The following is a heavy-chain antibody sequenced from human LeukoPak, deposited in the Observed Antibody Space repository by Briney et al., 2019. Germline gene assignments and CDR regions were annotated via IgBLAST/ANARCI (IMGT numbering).Heavy chain of an antibody. CDR1: DDSITMYY. V-gene: IGHV4-59*01. CDR2: IFYSGTT. CDR3: ARGNYYDSTTYYRAFDI. D-gene: IGHD3-22*01. Sequence: SETLSLTCSVSDDSITMYYWSWIRQPPGKGLEWIGFIFYSGTTNYNPSLKSRVTISVDTSKNQFSLKLSSVTAADTAVYYCARGNYYDSTTYYRAFDIWGQGTMVTVSS. J-gene: IGHJ3*02.